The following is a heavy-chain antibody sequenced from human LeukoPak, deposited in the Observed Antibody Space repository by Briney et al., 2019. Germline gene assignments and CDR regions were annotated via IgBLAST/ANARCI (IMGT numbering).Heavy chain of an antibody. D-gene: IGHD6-6*01. Sequence: GASVKVSCKASGYTFTSYYMHWVRQAPGPGLEWMGIINPSGSSTSYAQKFQGRVTMTRDMSMSTVYMELSSLRSEDTAVYYCARDSGSSTPLGGDYWGQGTLVTISS. CDR3: ARDSGSSTPLGGDY. CDR2: INPSGSST. J-gene: IGHJ4*02. V-gene: IGHV1-46*01. CDR1: GYTFTSYY.